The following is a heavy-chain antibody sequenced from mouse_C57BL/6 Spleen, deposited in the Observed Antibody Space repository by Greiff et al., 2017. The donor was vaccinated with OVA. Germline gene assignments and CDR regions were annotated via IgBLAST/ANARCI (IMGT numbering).Heavy chain of an antibody. Sequence: EVQLVESGGGLVQPKGSLKLSCAASGFSFNTYAMNWVRQAPGKGLEWVARIRSKSNNYATYYADSVKDRFTISRDDSESMLYLQMNNLKTEDTAMYYWVRQSRPDWYVDVWGTGTTGTVSS. J-gene: IGHJ1*03. V-gene: IGHV10-1*01. CDR2: IRSKSNNYAT. CDR1: GFSFNTYA. CDR3: VRQSRPDWYVDV.